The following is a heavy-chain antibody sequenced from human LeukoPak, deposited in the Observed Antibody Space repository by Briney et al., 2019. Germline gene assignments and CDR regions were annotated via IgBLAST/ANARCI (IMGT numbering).Heavy chain of an antibody. Sequence: SETLSLTCTVSGYSISSGYYWGWIRQPPGKGLEWMGRIYHSGSTYYNPSLKSRVTISVDTSKNQFSLKLSSVTAADTAVYYCARVRYSGSYYSGYAFDIWGQGTMVTVSS. V-gene: IGHV4-38-2*02. D-gene: IGHD1-26*01. CDR3: ARVRYSGSYYSGYAFDI. J-gene: IGHJ3*02. CDR2: IYHSGST. CDR1: GYSISSGYY.